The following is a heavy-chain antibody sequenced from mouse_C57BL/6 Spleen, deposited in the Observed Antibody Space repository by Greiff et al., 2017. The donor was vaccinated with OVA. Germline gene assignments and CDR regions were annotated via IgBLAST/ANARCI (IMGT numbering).Heavy chain of an antibody. D-gene: IGHD1-1*01. V-gene: IGHV1-61*01. CDR2: IYPSDSET. Sequence: QVQLQQPGAELVRPGSSVKLSCKASGYTFTSYWMDWVKQRPGQGLEWIGNIYPSDSETHYNQKFKDKATLTVDKSSSTAYMQLSSLTSEDSAVYYCARDTTVVFDYWGQGTTLTVSS. CDR3: ARDTTVVFDY. CDR1: GYTFTSYW. J-gene: IGHJ2*01.